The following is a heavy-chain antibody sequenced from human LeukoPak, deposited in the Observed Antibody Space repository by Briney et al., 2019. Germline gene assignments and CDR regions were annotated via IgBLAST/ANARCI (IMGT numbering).Heavy chain of an antibody. CDR3: ARVPLTVVTRRYFDY. Sequence: SETLSLTCTVYGGSFSGYYWTWIRQPPGKGLEWIGEYNHSGSTNYNPSLKSRVTISVDTSKNQFSLKLSSVTAADTAVYYCARVPLTVVTRRYFDYWGQGTLVTVSS. J-gene: IGHJ4*02. D-gene: IGHD4-23*01. CDR2: YNHSGST. CDR1: GGSFSGYY. V-gene: IGHV4-34*01.